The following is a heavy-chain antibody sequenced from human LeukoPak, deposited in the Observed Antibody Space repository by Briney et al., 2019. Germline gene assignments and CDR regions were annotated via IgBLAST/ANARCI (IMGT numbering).Heavy chain of an antibody. CDR2: ISWKSGSI. J-gene: IGHJ4*02. Sequence: QPGGSLRLSCAASGFTLDDYAMHEVRQAPEKALEGGAGISWKSGSIGYADSVEGRFTISRDNAKNSLYLQMNSLRAEDTALYYCAKAFSSSWPYYFDYWGQGTLVTVSS. V-gene: IGHV3-9*01. D-gene: IGHD6-13*01. CDR1: GFTLDDYA. CDR3: AKAFSSSWPYYFDY.